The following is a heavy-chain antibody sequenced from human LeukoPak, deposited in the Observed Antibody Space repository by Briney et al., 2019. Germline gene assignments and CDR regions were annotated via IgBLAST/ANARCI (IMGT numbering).Heavy chain of an antibody. J-gene: IGHJ3*02. V-gene: IGHV4-59*01. Sequence: SETLSLTCTVSGGSISNYCWSWIRQPPGKGLEWIGYMHYSGSTSSNPSLRSRVTLSLDTSNSRFYLNLFSVTAADTAVYYCARAEDGVTDDAFDIWGLGTLVTVSS. CDR2: MHYSGST. D-gene: IGHD2-21*02. CDR3: ARAEDGVTDDAFDI. CDR1: GGSISNYC.